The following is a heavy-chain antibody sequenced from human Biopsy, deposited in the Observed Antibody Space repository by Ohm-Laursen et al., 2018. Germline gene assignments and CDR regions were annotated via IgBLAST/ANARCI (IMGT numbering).Heavy chain of an antibody. V-gene: IGHV4-4*07. CDR2: IYSSGST. J-gene: IGHJ3*02. D-gene: IGHD3-22*01. CDR1: GGSLSSYY. Sequence: GTLSLTCTVSGGSLSSYYWSWIRQPAGKGLERIGRIYSSGSTNYNPSLRSRVTLSMATSKRQFSLKLSFVTAADTAVYYCARWTPEYDSSRYYLDAFDIWGQGTKVTVSS. CDR3: ARWTPEYDSSRYYLDAFDI.